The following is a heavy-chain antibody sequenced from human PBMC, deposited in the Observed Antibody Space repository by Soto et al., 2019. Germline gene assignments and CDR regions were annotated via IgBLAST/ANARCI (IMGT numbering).Heavy chain of an antibody. CDR3: AKAKVVTPSG. CDR2: ISYDGSNK. J-gene: IGHJ4*02. V-gene: IGHV3-30*18. D-gene: IGHD2-21*02. CDR1: GFTFSSYG. Sequence: ESGGGVVQPGRSLRLSCAASGFTFSSYGMHWVRQAPGKGLEWVAVISYDGSNKYYADSVKGRFTISRDNSKNTLYLQMNSLRAEDTAVYYCAKAKVVTPSGWGQGTLVTVSS.